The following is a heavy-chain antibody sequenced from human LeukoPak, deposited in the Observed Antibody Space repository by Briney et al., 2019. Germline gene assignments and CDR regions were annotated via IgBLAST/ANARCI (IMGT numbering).Heavy chain of an antibody. J-gene: IGHJ5*02. CDR2: IYFSGST. V-gene: IGHV4-59*08. Sequence: SETLSLTCTVSGGPISSYYWSWIRQPPGKGLEWIAYIYFSGSTTYNPSLKSRVTISVDTSENQFSLKLRSVTAADTAVYYCARRDDSSGRSYNWFDPWGQGTLVTVSS. CDR3: ARRDDSSGRSYNWFDP. CDR1: GGPISSYY. D-gene: IGHD3-22*01.